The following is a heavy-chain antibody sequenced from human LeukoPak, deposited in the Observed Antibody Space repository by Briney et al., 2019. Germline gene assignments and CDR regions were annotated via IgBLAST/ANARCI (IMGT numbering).Heavy chain of an antibody. CDR1: GGSISSYY. CDR3: ARDGENNWVDH. Sequence: PSETLSLTCTVSGGSISSYYWSWIRQPPGKGLEWIGYIYYSGSTNYNPSLKSRVTISVDTSKNQFSLKLSSVTAADTAVYYGARDGENNWVDHWGQGTLVTVSS. CDR2: IYYSGST. V-gene: IGHV4-59*01. J-gene: IGHJ5*02. D-gene: IGHD3-10*01.